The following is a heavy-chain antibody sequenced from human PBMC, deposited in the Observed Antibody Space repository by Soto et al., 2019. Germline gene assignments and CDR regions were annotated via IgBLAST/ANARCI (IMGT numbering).Heavy chain of an antibody. CDR1: GGTFSSYA. CDR3: ARDYAFWSGSDYYHYYGMDV. CDR2: IIPIFGTA. D-gene: IGHD3-3*01. V-gene: IGHV1-69*01. J-gene: IGHJ6*02. Sequence: QVQLVQSGAEVKKPGSSVKVSCKASGGTFSSYAISWVRQAPGQGLEWMGGIIPIFGTANYAQKFQGRVTITAYESTSTAYMELSSLMSQDTAVYYCARDYAFWSGSDYYHYYGMDVWGQGTTVTVSS.